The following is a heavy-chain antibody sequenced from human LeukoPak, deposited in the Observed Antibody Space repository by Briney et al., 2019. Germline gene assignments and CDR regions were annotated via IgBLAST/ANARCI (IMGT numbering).Heavy chain of an antibody. V-gene: IGHV4-4*02. D-gene: IGHD3-10*01. CDR1: GGSISSSNW. CDR2: IYHSGST. Sequence: SETLSLTCAVSGGSISSSNWWSWVRQPPGKGLEWIGEIYHSGSTNYNPSLKSRVTISVDKSKNQFSLKLSSVTAADTAVYYCARESVLLWFGESSRAFDIWGQGTMVTVSS. J-gene: IGHJ3*02. CDR3: ARESVLLWFGESSRAFDI.